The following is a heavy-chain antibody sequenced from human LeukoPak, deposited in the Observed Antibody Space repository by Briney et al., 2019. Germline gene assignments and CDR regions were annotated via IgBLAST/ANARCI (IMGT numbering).Heavy chain of an antibody. CDR2: ISTYNGYT. CDR3: ARGQTNRLLWVGELLSNINPFDY. D-gene: IGHD3-10*01. J-gene: IGHJ4*02. CDR1: GYTFPRYG. V-gene: IGHV1-18*01. Sequence: ASVKVSCKASGYTFPRYGISWVRQAPGQGLEWMGWISTYNGYTNYTQKFQGRVTMTTDTSTSTAYMELRSLRSDDTAVYYCARGQTNRLLWVGELLSNINPFDYWGQGTLATVSS.